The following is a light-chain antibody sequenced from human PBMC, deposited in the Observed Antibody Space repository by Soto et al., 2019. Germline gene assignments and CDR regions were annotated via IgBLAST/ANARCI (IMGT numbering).Light chain of an antibody. Sequence: QSALTQPRSVSGSPGQSVTLSCTGISSDVSGHIYVSWYQHHPGKAPKVIIYDATNRPSGVPDRFSGSKSGNTASLTISGLQAEDEADYYCCAYAGSNTFEVVFGGGTKVTVL. V-gene: IGLV2-11*01. J-gene: IGLJ3*02. CDR3: CAYAGSNTFEVV. CDR1: SSDVSGHIY. CDR2: DAT.